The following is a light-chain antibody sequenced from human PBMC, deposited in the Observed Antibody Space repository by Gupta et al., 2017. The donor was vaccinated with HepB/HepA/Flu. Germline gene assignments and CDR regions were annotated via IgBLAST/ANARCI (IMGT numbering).Light chain of an antibody. Sequence: IQITRSPSYLSASVGDRVTITCRASQAIRGDLGWYQQKPGKAPKLLIYAASTYTSGVPSRFSGSGFGTDFTLTITERQPEDFASYYCQQGDKTLLSFGRGTKVEIK. CDR2: AAS. CDR3: QQGDKTLLS. CDR1: QAIRGD. V-gene: IGKV1-6*01. J-gene: IGKJ4*01.